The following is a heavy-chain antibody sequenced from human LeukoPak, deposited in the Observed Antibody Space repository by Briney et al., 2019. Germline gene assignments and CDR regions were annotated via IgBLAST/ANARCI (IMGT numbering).Heavy chain of an antibody. CDR1: GGPISGHY. CDR3: ARENSSGYHNWFDP. J-gene: IGHJ5*02. D-gene: IGHD3-22*01. Sequence: PSETLYLTCTVSGGPISGHYWSWIRQPPGKGLEWIGYIYYTGSTNYNPSLKSRVTISVDTSKNQFSLKLSSVTAADTAVYYCARENSSGYHNWFDPWGQGTLVTVSS. V-gene: IGHV4-59*11. CDR2: IYYTGST.